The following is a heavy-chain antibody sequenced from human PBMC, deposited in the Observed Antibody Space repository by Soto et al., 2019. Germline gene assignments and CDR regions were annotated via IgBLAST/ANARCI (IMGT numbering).Heavy chain of an antibody. CDR2: ISGSGGTT. Sequence: EVELLESGGGLVQPGGSLRLSCAASGFTFSSFSMTWVRQAPGKGLEWVSGISGSGGTTNYADSVKDRFTISRDNPKSTLFLQMHSLRAEDTAVYYCAKYGRDSSAWKADYGGQGTLVTVSS. D-gene: IGHD3-22*01. V-gene: IGHV3-23*01. CDR1: GFTFSSFS. J-gene: IGHJ4*02. CDR3: AKYGRDSSAWKADY.